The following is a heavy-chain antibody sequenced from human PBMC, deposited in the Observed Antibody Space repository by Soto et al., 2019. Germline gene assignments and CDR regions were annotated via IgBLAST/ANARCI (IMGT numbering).Heavy chain of an antibody. CDR2: IIGSGAIT. J-gene: IGHJ4*02. Sequence: GGSLRLSCVASEFTFNSYAMSWVRQAPGMGLEWVSSIIGSGAITYYADSVKGRFTISRDNSKSTLYLQMNSLRVEDTALYYCAKEATETGGNSGIDYWGQGTLGTVSS. CDR3: AKEATETGGNSGIDY. D-gene: IGHD2-21*02. V-gene: IGHV3-23*01. CDR1: EFTFNSYA.